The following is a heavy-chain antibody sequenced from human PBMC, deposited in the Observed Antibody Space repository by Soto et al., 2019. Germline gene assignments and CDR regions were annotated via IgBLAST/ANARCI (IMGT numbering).Heavy chain of an antibody. J-gene: IGHJ5*02. Sequence: QVQLVESGGGLVKPGGSLRLCCAASGFTFSDYYMSWIRQAPGKGLEWVSYISSSGSTIYYADSVKGRFTISRDNAKNSLYLQMNSLRAEDTAVYYCARERQNVLRFLEWLSHGRIYNWFDPWGQGTLVTVSS. CDR1: GFTFSDYY. D-gene: IGHD3-3*01. CDR3: ARERQNVLRFLEWLSHGRIYNWFDP. V-gene: IGHV3-11*01. CDR2: ISSSGSTI.